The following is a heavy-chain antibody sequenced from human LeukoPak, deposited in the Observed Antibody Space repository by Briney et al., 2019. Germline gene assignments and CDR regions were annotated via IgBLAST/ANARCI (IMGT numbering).Heavy chain of an antibody. CDR3: TRGRGIDWSGTYMHV. V-gene: IGHV4-34*01. J-gene: IGHJ6*03. CDR1: GGSISDYY. CDR2: INHSGSP. D-gene: IGHD3-10*01. Sequence: PSETLSLTCGVSGGSISDYYGNWIGQPPGQGLEWIGEINHSGSPNYNPSLKSRVTISADPSKNQFSLTLTSVTAAETAVYYCTRGRGIDWSGTYMHVWGKAPTVTVSS.